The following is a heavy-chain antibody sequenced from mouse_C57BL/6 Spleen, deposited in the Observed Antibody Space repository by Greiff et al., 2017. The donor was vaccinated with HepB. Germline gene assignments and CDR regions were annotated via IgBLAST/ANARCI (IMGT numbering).Heavy chain of an antibody. V-gene: IGHV1-52*01. CDR2: IDPSDSET. D-gene: IGHD2-4*01. CDR3: ARTDDYAYYYAMDY. Sequence: QVQLQQPGAELVRPGSSVKLSCKASGYTFTSYWMHWVKQRPIQGLEWIGNIDPSDSETHYNQKFKDKATLTVDKSSSTAYMQLSSLTTEDSAVYYCARTDDYAYYYAMDYWGQGTSVTVSS. CDR1: GYTFTSYW. J-gene: IGHJ4*01.